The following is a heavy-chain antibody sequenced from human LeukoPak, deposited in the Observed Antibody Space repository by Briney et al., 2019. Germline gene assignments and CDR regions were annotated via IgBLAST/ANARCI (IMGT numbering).Heavy chain of an antibody. Sequence: ASVKVSCKASGYTFTSYHIHWVRQAPGQGLEWMGIINPSGGGTRYAQKFQGRVTMTRDTSTSTFYMELSSLRSEGTAVYYCARQTVNRFDPWGQGTLVTVSS. V-gene: IGHV1-46*01. CDR3: ARQTVNRFDP. J-gene: IGHJ5*02. CDR1: GYTFTSYH. CDR2: INPSGGGT.